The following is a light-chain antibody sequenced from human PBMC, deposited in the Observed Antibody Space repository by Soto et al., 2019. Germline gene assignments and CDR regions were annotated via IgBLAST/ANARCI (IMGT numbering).Light chain of an antibody. V-gene: IGLV2-14*03. CDR1: GSDVGGYNY. Sequence: QSALTQPASVSGSPGQSIALSCTGSGSDVGGYNYVSWYQQHPGKAPKLMIYDVSDRPSGVSNRCSGSKSGNTASLNISGLQAEDEADYYCSSYTSSSLYVFGTGTKVTVL. J-gene: IGLJ1*01. CDR2: DVS. CDR3: SSYTSSSLYV.